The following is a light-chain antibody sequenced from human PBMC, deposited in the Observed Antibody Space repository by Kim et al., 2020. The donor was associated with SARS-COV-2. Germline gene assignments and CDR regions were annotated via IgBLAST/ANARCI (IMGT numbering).Light chain of an antibody. CDR3: STWDSSLSAVV. CDR1: SNNVGNRG. J-gene: IGLJ2*01. CDR2: RNN. Sequence: SQTAKPTCPGKSNNVGNRGAAWLQQHQGHPPKLLSYRNNNRPSGSSERFSASRSGNTAALTIIELQPEDGADYFCSTWDSSLSAVVFGGGTQLAVL. V-gene: IGLV10-54*01.